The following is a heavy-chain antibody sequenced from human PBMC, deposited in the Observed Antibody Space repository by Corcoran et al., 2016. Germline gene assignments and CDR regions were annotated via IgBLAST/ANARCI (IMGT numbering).Heavy chain of an antibody. CDR2: INHSGST. CDR1: GGSFSGYY. Sequence: QVQLQQWGAGLLKPSETLSLTCAVYGGSFSGYYWSWIRQPPGKGLEWIGEINHSGSTNYNPSLKSRVTISVDTSKNQFSLKLSSVTAADTAVYYGARYSEYQLGGMDVWGQGTTVTVSS. D-gene: IGHD2-2*01. J-gene: IGHJ6*02. V-gene: IGHV4-34*01. CDR3: ARYSEYQLGGMDV.